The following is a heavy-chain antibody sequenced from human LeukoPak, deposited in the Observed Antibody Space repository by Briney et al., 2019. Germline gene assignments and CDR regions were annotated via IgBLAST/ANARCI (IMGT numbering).Heavy chain of an antibody. CDR2: IHYSGST. CDR3: ARWYSSGWAFDY. CDR1: GGTISSYY. D-gene: IGHD6-19*01. J-gene: IGHJ4*02. V-gene: IGHV4-59*08. Sequence: SETLPLTCTVSGGTISSYYWNWIRHPPGKGLEWIGYIHYSGSTKYNPSRTSRVTISVDTSKNQFSLKLSSVTAADTAVYYCARWYSSGWAFDYWGQGTLVTVSS.